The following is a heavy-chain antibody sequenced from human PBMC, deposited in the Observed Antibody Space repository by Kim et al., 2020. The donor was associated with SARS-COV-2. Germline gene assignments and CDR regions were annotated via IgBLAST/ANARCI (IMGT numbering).Heavy chain of an antibody. CDR2: MYYSGST. V-gene: IGHV4-39*01. CDR1: GGSISSSSYY. Sequence: SETRSLTCTVSGGSISSSSYYCGWIRQPPGKGLEWIGSMYYSGSTNYNPSLKSRVTISVDTSKNQFSLKLRSVTAADTAVYYCARQGIRGGSCYWGAFD. CDR3: ARQGIRGGSCYWGAFD. J-gene: IGHJ3*02. D-gene: IGHD2-2*01.